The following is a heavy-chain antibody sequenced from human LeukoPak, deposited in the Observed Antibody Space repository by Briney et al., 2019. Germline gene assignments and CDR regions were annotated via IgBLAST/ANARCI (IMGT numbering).Heavy chain of an antibody. CDR2: INHSGST. J-gene: IGHJ4*02. Sequence: TSETLSLTCTVSGGSISSGSYYWSWIRQPPGKGLEWIGEINHSGSTNYNPSLKSRVTISVDTSKNQFSLKLSSVTAADTAVYYCARDGSSSWGQGTLVTVSS. CDR1: GGSISSGSYY. V-gene: IGHV4-39*07. D-gene: IGHD6-13*01. CDR3: ARDGSSS.